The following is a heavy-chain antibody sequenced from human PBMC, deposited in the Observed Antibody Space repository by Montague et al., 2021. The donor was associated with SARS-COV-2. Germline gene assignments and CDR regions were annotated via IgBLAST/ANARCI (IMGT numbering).Heavy chain of an antibody. CDR1: GDSVSRGSSY. D-gene: IGHD5-24*01. Sequence: SETLSLTCTVSGDSVSRGSSYWSWIRQPPGKGLEWIGYIYYTGSRKYNSSLKSRLTISVDTSKNQCSLKLSSVTAADTAVYYCARHARGEGYTSWFDSWGQGTLVTVSS. CDR3: ARHARGEGYTSWFDS. V-gene: IGHV4-61*01. J-gene: IGHJ5*01. CDR2: IYYTGSR.